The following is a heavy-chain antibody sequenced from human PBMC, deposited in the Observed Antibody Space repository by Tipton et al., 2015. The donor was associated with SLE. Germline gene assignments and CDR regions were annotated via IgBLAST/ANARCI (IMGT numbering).Heavy chain of an antibody. CDR3: AKGGDCSSTSCYSGAYYYGMDV. CDR2: ISYDGSNK. V-gene: IGHV3-30-3*01. J-gene: IGHJ6*02. Sequence: SLRLSCAASGFTFSSYAMHWVRQAPGKGLEWVAVISYDGSNKYYADSVKGRFTISRDNSKNTLYLQMNSLRAEDTAVYYCAKGGDCSSTSCYSGAYYYGMDVWGQGTTVTVSS. D-gene: IGHD2-2*02. CDR1: GFTFSSYA.